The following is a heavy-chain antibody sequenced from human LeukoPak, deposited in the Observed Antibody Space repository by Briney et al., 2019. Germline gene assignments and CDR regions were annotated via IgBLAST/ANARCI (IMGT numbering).Heavy chain of an antibody. V-gene: IGHV3-7*04. J-gene: IGHJ3*02. Sequence: TGGSLRLSCAASGFTFRTYWMNWVRQAPGKGLEWVASIKPDGSEKYYVDSVKGRFTMSRDNAKNLMYVQMNSLRAEDAAIYYCARAWQKAFDIWGQGTMVTVSS. CDR1: GFTFRTYW. CDR3: ARAWQKAFDI. CDR2: IKPDGSEK.